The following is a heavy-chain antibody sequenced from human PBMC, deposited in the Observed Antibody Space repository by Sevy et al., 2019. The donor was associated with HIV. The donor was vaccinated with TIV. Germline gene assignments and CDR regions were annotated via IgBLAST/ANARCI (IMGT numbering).Heavy chain of an antibody. J-gene: IGHJ4*01. Sequence: GGSLRLSCAASRFTFSSYGMHWVRQAPGKGLEWVAVIWYDGSNKYYSDSVKGRFTISRDNSKNTLYLQMNSLRAEDTAVYYCARADSGSFDYWGQGTLVTVSS. V-gene: IGHV3-33*01. D-gene: IGHD1-26*01. CDR2: IWYDGSNK. CDR3: ARADSGSFDY. CDR1: RFTFSSYG.